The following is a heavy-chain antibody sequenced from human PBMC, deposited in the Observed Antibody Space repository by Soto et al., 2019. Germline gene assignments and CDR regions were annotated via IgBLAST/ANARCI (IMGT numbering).Heavy chain of an antibody. J-gene: IGHJ4*02. Sequence: SETLSLTCTVSGGSISSSSYYWGWIRQPPGKGLEWIGSVYYSGSTYDNPSLKRRITLSVDRSKSQLSLKLTSVPAADTAVYYCARLLYDSRGYYYFDSWGQGTLVTVSS. CDR3: ARLLYDSRGYYYFDS. V-gene: IGHV4-39*01. CDR2: VYYSGST. CDR1: GGSISSSSYY. D-gene: IGHD3-22*01.